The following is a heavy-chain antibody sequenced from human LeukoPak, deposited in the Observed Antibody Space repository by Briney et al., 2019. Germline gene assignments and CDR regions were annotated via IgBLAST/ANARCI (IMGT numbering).Heavy chain of an antibody. V-gene: IGHV3-48*03. J-gene: IGHJ3*02. CDR1: GFTFSSYE. Sequence: PGGSLRLSCAASGFTFSSYEMNWVRQAPGKGLEWVSYISSSGSTIYYADSVKGRFTISRDNAKNSLYLQMNSLRAEDTAVYYCAGTLGFPNAFAIWGQGTMVTVSS. CDR3: AGTLGFPNAFAI. CDR2: ISSSGSTI.